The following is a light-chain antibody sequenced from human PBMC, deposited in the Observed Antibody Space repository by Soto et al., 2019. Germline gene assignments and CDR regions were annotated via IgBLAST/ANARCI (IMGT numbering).Light chain of an antibody. V-gene: IGLV2-14*01. J-gene: IGLJ1*01. Sequence: QSALTQPASVSGSLGNSVTISCTGTSRDVGGYNHVSWYQHHPGKAPKLMIYEVTNRPSGVSNRFSGSKSGNTASLTISGLQAEDEATYYCNSHTRRDTRVFGTGTKVTVL. CDR3: NSHTRRDTRV. CDR1: SRDVGGYNH. CDR2: EVT.